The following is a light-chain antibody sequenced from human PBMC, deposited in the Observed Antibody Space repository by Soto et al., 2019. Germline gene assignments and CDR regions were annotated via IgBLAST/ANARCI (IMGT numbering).Light chain of an antibody. J-gene: IGLJ1*01. V-gene: IGLV1-47*01. Sequence: QSVLTQPPSASGTPGRRVTISCSGSSSNIGSNYVYWYQQLPGTAPKLLIYRNNQRPSGVPDRFSGSKSGTSASLAISGPGSEDEVFYYCPPWDDTLIPSYVFGTGPRATV. CDR3: PPWDDTLIPSYV. CDR2: RNN. CDR1: SSNIGSNY.